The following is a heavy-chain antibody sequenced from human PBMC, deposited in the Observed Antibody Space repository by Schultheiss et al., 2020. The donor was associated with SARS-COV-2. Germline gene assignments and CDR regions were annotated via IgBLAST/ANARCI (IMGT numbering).Heavy chain of an antibody. Sequence: SETLSLTCTVSGGSISSSSYYWGWIRQPPGKGLEWIGSIYHSGSTYYNPSLESRVTISVDTSKSQFSLKLASVTAADTAVYYCAREAFYHMDLWGRGTTVTVSS. CDR1: GGSISSSSYY. CDR3: AREAFYHMDL. CDR2: IYHSGST. V-gene: IGHV4-39*07. J-gene: IGHJ6*03.